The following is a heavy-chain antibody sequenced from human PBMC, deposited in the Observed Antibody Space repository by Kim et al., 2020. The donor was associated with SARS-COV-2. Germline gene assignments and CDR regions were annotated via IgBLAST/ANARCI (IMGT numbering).Heavy chain of an antibody. J-gene: IGHJ2*01. CDR3: ARRATMIAAPRWYFDL. V-gene: IGHV4-59*08. CDR2: IYYSGST. CDR1: GGSISSYY. Sequence: SETLSLTCTVSGGSISSYYWSWIRQPPGKGLEWIGYIYYSGSTNYNPSLKSRVTISVDTSKNQFSLKLSSVTAADTAVYYCARRATMIAAPRWYFDLWGRGTLVTVSS. D-gene: IGHD3-22*01.